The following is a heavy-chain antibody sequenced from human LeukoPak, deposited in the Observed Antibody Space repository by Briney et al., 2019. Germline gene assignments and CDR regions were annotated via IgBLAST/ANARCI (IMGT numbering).Heavy chain of an antibody. CDR2: ISTYNGNT. V-gene: IGHV1-18*01. CDR1: GYTFTSCG. CDR3: ARVGFMSSSVY. Sequence: ASVKVSCKASGYTFTSCGISWVRQAPGQGLEWMGWISTYNGNTNYAQKLQGRVTMTTDTSTSTAYKELRSLRSDDTAVYYCARVGFMSSSVYWGQGTLVTVSS. J-gene: IGHJ4*02. D-gene: IGHD6-25*01.